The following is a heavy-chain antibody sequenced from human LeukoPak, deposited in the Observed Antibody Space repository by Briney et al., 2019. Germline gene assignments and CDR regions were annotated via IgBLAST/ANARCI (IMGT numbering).Heavy chain of an antibody. CDR2: IHTSGST. Sequence: SETLSLACSVSGGSISSYYWSWIRQPAGKGLEWIGRIHTSGSTNYNPSLKSRVTISVDTSKNQFSLKLSSVTAADTAVYYCARRGSGSYYNRKAIDYWGQGTLVTVSS. CDR1: GGSISSYY. V-gene: IGHV4-4*07. CDR3: ARRGSGSYYNRKAIDY. J-gene: IGHJ4*02. D-gene: IGHD3-10*01.